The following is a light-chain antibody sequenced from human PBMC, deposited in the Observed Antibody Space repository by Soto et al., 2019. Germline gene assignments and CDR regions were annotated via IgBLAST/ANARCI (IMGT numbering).Light chain of an antibody. J-gene: IGLJ2*01. V-gene: IGLV2-14*01. Sequence: QLVLTQPASVSGSPGQSITISCTGTSSDVGGYNYVSWYQQHPGKAPKLMIYDVSNRPSGVSNRFSGSKSGNTASLTISGLQAEDEADYYCSSYTSSSRVFGGGTQLTVL. CDR2: DVS. CDR3: SSYTSSSRV. CDR1: SSDVGGYNY.